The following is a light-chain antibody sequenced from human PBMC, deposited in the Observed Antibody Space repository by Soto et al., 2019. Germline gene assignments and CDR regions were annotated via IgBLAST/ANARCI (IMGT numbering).Light chain of an antibody. CDR1: QSVSLS. Sequence: EIVLTQSPATLSLSPGGRATLSCRASQSVSLSLAWYQQKPGQAPRLLIYDASKRASGFPARFSGSGSGTDFTLTISSLEPEDFAVYYCQERTGWPPWTFGQGTRLEI. CDR3: QERTGWPPWT. J-gene: IGKJ5*01. CDR2: DAS. V-gene: IGKV3-11*01.